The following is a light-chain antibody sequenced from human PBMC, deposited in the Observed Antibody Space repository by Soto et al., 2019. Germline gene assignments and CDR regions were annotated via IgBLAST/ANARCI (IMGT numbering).Light chain of an antibody. CDR2: AAT. CDR1: QSISSY. CDR3: QQSYSTLYS. V-gene: IGKV1-39*01. Sequence: DIQMTQSPSSLSASVGDRVTITCRASQSISSYLNWYQQKPGKAPKLLIFAATILQSGVPSRCSGGESGTDFTLTISSLQPEDFATYYCQQSYSTLYSFGQWTKLENK. J-gene: IGKJ2*03.